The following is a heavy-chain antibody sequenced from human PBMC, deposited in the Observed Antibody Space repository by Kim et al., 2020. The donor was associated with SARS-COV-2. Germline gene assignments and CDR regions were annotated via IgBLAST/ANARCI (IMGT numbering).Heavy chain of an antibody. Sequence: ASVKVSCKASGYTFTSYAMHWVRQAPGQRLEWMGWINAGNGNTKYSQKFQGRVTITRDTSASTAYMELSSLRSEDTAVYYCARGLPRIRQWLVRGLFDYWGPGTLVTVSS. J-gene: IGHJ4*02. V-gene: IGHV1-3*01. CDR1: GYTFTSYA. CDR3: ARGLPRIRQWLVRGLFDY. CDR2: INAGNGNT. D-gene: IGHD6-19*01.